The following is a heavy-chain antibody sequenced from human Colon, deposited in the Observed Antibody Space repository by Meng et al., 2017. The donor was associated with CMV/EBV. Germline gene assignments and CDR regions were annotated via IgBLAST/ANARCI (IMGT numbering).Heavy chain of an antibody. J-gene: IGHJ4*02. CDR1: GFTFSSHA. Sequence: LTGAASGFTFSSHAMTWVRQVPGKGLEWVSAISASGATTYYADSVRGRFIITRDNSKNSLSLQVNSLRGDDSAIYYCARGYGPAAIIDFWGQGTLVTVSS. D-gene: IGHD2-15*01. V-gene: IGHV3-23*01. CDR3: ARGYGPAAIIDF. CDR2: ISASGATT.